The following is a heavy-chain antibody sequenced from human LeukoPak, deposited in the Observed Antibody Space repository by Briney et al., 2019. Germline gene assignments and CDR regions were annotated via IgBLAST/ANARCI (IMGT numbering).Heavy chain of an antibody. D-gene: IGHD1-1*01. Sequence: GGSLRLSCAASGFTFSSYEMNWVRQAPGTGLEWVAYISSSGSTIYYADSVRGRFTISRDNAKNSLYLQMNSLRAGDTAVYYCASLSKSPSWNPGGDYWGQGTLVTVSS. CDR3: ASLSKSPSWNPGGDY. J-gene: IGHJ4*02. CDR1: GFTFSSYE. CDR2: ISSSGSTI. V-gene: IGHV3-48*03.